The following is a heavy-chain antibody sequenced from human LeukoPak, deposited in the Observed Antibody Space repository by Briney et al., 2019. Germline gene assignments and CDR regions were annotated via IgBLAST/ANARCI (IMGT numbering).Heavy chain of an antibody. CDR2: ISGSGGST. V-gene: IGHV3-23*01. CDR3: AKSLRAISDSSGYYSYFDS. D-gene: IGHD3-22*01. Sequence: GESLRLSCAASGFTFSSYAMTWVRQAPGKGLEWVSAISGSGGSTYYADSVKGRFTISRDNSRNTLYLQMNSLRAEDTAVYYCAKSLRAISDSSGYYSYFDSWGQGTLVTVSS. CDR1: GFTFSSYA. J-gene: IGHJ4*02.